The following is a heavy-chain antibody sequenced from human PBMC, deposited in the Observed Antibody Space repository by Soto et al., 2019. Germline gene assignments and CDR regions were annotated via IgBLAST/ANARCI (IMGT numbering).Heavy chain of an antibody. CDR3: ASTGGSGSDDAFDI. Sequence: PSETLSLTCAVYGGSFSGYYCSWIRQPPGKGLEWIGEINHSGSTNYNPSLKSRVTTSVDTSKNQFSLKLSSVTAADTAVYYCASTGGSGSDDAFDIWGQGTMVTVSS. CDR2: INHSGST. V-gene: IGHV4-34*01. D-gene: IGHD3-10*01. CDR1: GGSFSGYY. J-gene: IGHJ3*02.